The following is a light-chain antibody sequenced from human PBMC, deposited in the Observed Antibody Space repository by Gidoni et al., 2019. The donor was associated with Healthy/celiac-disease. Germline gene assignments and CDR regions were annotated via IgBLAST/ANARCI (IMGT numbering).Light chain of an antibody. J-gene: IGLJ2*01. Sequence: SYELTQPPSVPVSPGQTASITCSGDKLGDKYACWYQQKPGQSPVLVIYQDSKRPSGIPERFSGSNSGNTATLTISGTQAMDEADYYCQAWDSSLGVFGGGTKLTVL. V-gene: IGLV3-1*01. CDR3: QAWDSSLGV. CDR1: KLGDKY. CDR2: QDS.